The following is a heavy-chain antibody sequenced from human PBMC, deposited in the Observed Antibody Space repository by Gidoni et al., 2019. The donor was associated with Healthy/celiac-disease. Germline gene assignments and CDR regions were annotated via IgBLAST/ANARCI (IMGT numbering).Heavy chain of an antibody. Sequence: QVQLQESGPGLVKPSETLSLTCTVSGGSISSYYWSWIRQPPGKGLEWIGYIYYSGSTNYNPSLKSRVTISVDTSKNQFSLKLSSVTAADTAVYYCARSVSVDTALILYYFDYWGQGTLVTVSS. D-gene: IGHD5-18*01. CDR2: IYYSGST. CDR1: GGSISSYY. CDR3: ARSVSVDTALILYYFDY. V-gene: IGHV4-59*08. J-gene: IGHJ4*02.